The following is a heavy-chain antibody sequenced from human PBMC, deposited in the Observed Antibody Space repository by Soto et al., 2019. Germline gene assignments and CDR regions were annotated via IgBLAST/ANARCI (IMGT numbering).Heavy chain of an antibody. CDR2: IYNNGDT. CDR3: AREVYNTSQFPMGY. V-gene: IGHV3-66*01. J-gene: IGHJ4*02. Sequence: EVQVVESGGGLVQPGGSLILSCIASGFSVSNNYVDWVRQAPGKGLEWVSVIYNNGDTNYADSVKGRFTISRDNSRNILYLQMNSLRAEDTAVYYCAREVYNTSQFPMGYWGQGTLVTVSS. D-gene: IGHD6-13*01. CDR1: GFSVSNNY.